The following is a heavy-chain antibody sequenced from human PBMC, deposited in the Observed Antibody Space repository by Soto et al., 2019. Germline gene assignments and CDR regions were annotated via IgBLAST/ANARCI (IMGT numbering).Heavy chain of an antibody. CDR1: GGTFSSYT. Sequence: SVKVSCKASGGTFSSYTMSWVRQAPGQGLEWMGRIIPILGIANYAQKFQGRVTITADKSTSTAYMELSSLRSEDTAVYYCARASIAARLGPNAFDIWGQGTMVTVSS. CDR2: IIPILGIA. CDR3: ARASIAARLGPNAFDI. V-gene: IGHV1-69*02. J-gene: IGHJ3*02. D-gene: IGHD6-6*01.